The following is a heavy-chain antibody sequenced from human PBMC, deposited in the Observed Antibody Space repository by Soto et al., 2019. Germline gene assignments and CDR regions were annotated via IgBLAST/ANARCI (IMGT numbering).Heavy chain of an antibody. CDR3: AREGKSGWYYFDY. CDR1: GFTFSSYS. V-gene: IGHV3-21*01. CDR2: ISSSSSYI. D-gene: IGHD6-19*01. Sequence: GGSLRLSCAASGFTFSSYSMNWVRQAPGKGLEWVSSISSSSSYIYYADSVKGRFTISRDNAKNSLYLQMNSLRAEDTAVYYCAREGKSGWYYFDYWGQGTLVTVSS. J-gene: IGHJ4*02.